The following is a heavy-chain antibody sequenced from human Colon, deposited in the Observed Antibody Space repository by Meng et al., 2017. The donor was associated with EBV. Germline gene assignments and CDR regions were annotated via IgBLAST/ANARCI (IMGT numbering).Heavy chain of an antibody. CDR1: GGSLSGYY. Sequence: GRLPQWAAVLVKTPETPSLTCGVYGGSLSGYYWSCNRQTPGKGLEWIGEINHSGTINYNPSLRSRVTISVDRSNNQFSLRLSSVTAADTAVYYCARGGGVIKGLVTWFDPWGQGTLVTVSS. D-gene: IGHD2-8*01. V-gene: IGHV4-34*01. CDR3: ARGGGVIKGLVTWFDP. CDR2: INHSGTI. J-gene: IGHJ5*02.